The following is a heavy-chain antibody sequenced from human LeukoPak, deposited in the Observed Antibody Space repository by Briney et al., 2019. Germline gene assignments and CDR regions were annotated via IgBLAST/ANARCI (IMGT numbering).Heavy chain of an antibody. V-gene: IGHV3-30-3*01. CDR1: GFTFSSYA. D-gene: IGHD4-23*01. CDR2: ISYDGSNK. CDR3: ASDQVVRGPL. J-gene: IGHJ4*02. Sequence: GRSLRLSCAASGFTFSSYAMHWVRQAPGKGLEWVAVISYDGSNKYYADSVKGRFTISRDNAKNSLYLQMNSLRAEDTAVYYCASDQVVRGPLWGQGTLVTVSS.